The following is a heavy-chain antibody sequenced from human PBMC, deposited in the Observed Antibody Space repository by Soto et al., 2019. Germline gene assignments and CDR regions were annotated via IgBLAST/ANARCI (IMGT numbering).Heavy chain of an antibody. CDR1: GYTFTSYG. CDR2: ISAYNGNT. J-gene: IGHJ3*02. Sequence: QVQLVQSGAEVKKPGASVKVSCKASGYTFTSYGISWVRQAPGQGLEWMGWISAYNGNTNYAQKLQGRVTMTTDTSTSTAYMELRSLRSDDTAVYYCAIVLFLWWGEANGAFEIWGQGRMVTVSS. V-gene: IGHV1-18*01. CDR3: AIVLFLWWGEANGAFEI. D-gene: IGHD3-10*01.